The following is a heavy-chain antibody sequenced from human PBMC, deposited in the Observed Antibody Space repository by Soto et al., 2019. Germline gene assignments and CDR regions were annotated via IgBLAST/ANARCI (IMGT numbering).Heavy chain of an antibody. D-gene: IGHD2-15*01. J-gene: IGHJ4*02. CDR2: ISGSGGST. CDR3: AKGASLPNIVVVVAATPLDY. V-gene: IGHV3-23*01. CDR1: GFTFSSYA. Sequence: GGSLRLSCAASGFTFSSYAMSWVRQAPGKGLEWVSAISGSGGSTYYADSVKGRFTISRDNSKNTLYLQMNSLRAEDTAVYYCAKGASLPNIVVVVAATPLDYWGQGTLVTVSS.